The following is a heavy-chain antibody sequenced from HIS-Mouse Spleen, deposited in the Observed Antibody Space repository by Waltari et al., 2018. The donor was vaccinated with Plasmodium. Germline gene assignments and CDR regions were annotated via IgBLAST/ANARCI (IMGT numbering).Heavy chain of an antibody. J-gene: IGHJ4*02. CDR3: ARALYCSSTSCYDY. CDR1: GYPFTGYY. CDR2: INPNSGGT. V-gene: IGHV1-2*02. D-gene: IGHD2-2*01. Sequence: QVQLVQSGAEVKKPGASVKVSCKASGYPFTGYYMHWVRQAPGQGLEWMGWINPNSGGTNYAQKFQGRVTMPRDTSISTAYMEPSRLRSDDTAVYYCARALYCSSTSCYDYWGQGTLVTVSS.